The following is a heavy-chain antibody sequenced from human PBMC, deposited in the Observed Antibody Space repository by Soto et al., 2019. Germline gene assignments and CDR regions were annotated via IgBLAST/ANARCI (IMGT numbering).Heavy chain of an antibody. Sequence: SETLSLTCTVSGDSIGGVGYWSWVRQFPGRGLEWIGCISSSGSTYSNPALNNRISLSLDTSQKQFSLKLLSVTAADTAIYYCARSGVTGIVIPSHWFDPWGQGTLVTVSS. CDR2: ISSSGST. CDR3: ARSGVTGIVIPSHWFDP. D-gene: IGHD2-21*02. CDR1: GDSIGGVGY. V-gene: IGHV4-31*03. J-gene: IGHJ5*02.